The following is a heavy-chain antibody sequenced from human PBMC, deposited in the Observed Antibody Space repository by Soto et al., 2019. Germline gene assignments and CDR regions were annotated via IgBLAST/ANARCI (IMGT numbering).Heavy chain of an antibody. CDR3: ARAWGYCSGGSCPQYYYYGMDV. D-gene: IGHD2-15*01. J-gene: IGHJ6*02. CDR2: IYYSGST. V-gene: IGHV4-59*01. Sequence: LSLTCTVSGGSISSTYWSWIRHPPGKGLEWIGYIYYSGSTNYNPSLKSRVTISVDTSKNQFSLKLSSVTAADTAEYYCARAWGYCSGGSCPQYYYYGMDVWGQGTTVTVSS. CDR1: GGSISSTY.